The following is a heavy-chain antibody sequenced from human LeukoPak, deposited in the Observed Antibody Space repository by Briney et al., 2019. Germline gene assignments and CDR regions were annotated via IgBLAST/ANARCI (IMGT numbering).Heavy chain of an antibody. V-gene: IGHV3-74*01. Sequence: GGSLRLSCVASGFTFSDYWIHWVRQAPAKGLLWVSGINGDGSHINYADSVKGGFTVSRDNAKNTVHLQVNSLRAEDTAVCYCARDLRPSDHWGQGTLVTVSS. D-gene: IGHD4-17*01. CDR1: GFTFSDYW. J-gene: IGHJ4*02. CDR3: ARDLRPSDH. CDR2: INGDGSHI.